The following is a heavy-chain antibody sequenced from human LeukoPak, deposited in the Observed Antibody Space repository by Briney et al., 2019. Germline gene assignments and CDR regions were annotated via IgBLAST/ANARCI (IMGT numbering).Heavy chain of an antibody. V-gene: IGHV1-2*02. CDR1: GYTFTGYY. CDR3: ARDGFLMSYSINWFDP. CDR2: INPNSGGT. D-gene: IGHD6-13*01. J-gene: IGHJ5*02. Sequence: GASMKVSCKASGYTFTGYYMHWVRQAPGQGLEWMGWINPNSGGTNYAQKFQGRVTMTRDTSISTAYMELSRLRSDDTAVYYCARDGFLMSYSINWFDPWGQGTLVTVSS.